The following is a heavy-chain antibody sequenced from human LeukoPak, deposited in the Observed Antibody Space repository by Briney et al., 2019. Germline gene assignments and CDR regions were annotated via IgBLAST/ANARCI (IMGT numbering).Heavy chain of an antibody. CDR1: GFSFSDCA. D-gene: IGHD5-24*01. J-gene: IGHJ4*02. CDR2: IRSKPNNYAT. Sequence: GAFLRLSCAASGFSFSDCAMQWVRQTSGKGLEWLGRIRSKPNNYATAYAASVKGRFTISRDDLKNTAYLQMDSLRTEDTAMYYCTRLREMATGYFDYWGQGTLVTVSS. CDR3: TRLREMATGYFDY. V-gene: IGHV3-73*01.